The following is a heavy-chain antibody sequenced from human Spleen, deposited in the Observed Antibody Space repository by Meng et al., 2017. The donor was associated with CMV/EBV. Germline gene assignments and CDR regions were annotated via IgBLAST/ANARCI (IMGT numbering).Heavy chain of an antibody. CDR3: AKAFSSSWYREYYDY. V-gene: IGHV3-23*01. Sequence: ETLSLTCTVSGGSISSSSYYWGWIRQPPGKGLEWVSAITGSGGSTYYADSVKGRFTISRDNSKNTLYLQLNSLRAEDTAVYYCAKAFSSSWYREYYDYWGQGTLVTVSS. CDR1: GGSISSSSYY. J-gene: IGHJ4*02. D-gene: IGHD6-13*01. CDR2: ITGSGGST.